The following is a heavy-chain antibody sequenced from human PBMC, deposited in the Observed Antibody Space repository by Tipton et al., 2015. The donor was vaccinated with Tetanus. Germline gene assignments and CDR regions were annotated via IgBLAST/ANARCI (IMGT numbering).Heavy chain of an antibody. J-gene: IGHJ3*02. Sequence: GLVKPSETLSLTCIVSGGSMRSYYWSWIRQPPGKGLEWIGHIYSSGGARYNPSLKSRTTMSVDRSKSQFSLRLNSVSAADTAVYYCARGAIFGVLTYRAFDIWGQGTMVTVSS. CDR1: GGSMRSYY. V-gene: IGHV4-59*01. CDR2: IYSSGGA. D-gene: IGHD3-3*01. CDR3: ARGAIFGVLTYRAFDI.